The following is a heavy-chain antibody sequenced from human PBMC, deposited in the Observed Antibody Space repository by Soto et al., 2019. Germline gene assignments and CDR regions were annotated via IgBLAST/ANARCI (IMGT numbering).Heavy chain of an antibody. J-gene: IGHJ3*02. D-gene: IGHD5-18*01. V-gene: IGHV1-18*01. CDR3: ARDVDTAVATRAFDI. CDR2: ISAYNGDT. Sequence: QVQLVQSGAEVKKPGASVMVSCKASGYTFTTYGISWVRQAPGQGLEWMGWISAYNGDTNYAQNLQGRVTMTTETSTSTAYMELRSLRSDDTAVYYCARDVDTAVATRAFDIWGQGTMVTVSS. CDR1: GYTFTTYG.